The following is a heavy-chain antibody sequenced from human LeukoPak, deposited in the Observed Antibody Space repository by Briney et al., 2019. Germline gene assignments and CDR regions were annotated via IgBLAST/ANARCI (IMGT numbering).Heavy chain of an antibody. D-gene: IGHD3-10*01. Sequence: ASVKVFCKASGYTFTGYYVHWVRQAPGQGLEWMGWINPNSGGTNYAQKFQGRVTMTRDTSISTAYMELSRLRSDDTAVYYCAREISYGSGSYFDYWGQGTLVTVSS. J-gene: IGHJ4*02. CDR3: AREISYGSGSYFDY. CDR2: INPNSGGT. CDR1: GYTFTGYY. V-gene: IGHV1-2*02.